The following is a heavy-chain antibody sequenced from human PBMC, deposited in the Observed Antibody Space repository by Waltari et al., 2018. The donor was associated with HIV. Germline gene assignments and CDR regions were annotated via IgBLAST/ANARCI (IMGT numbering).Heavy chain of an antibody. Sequence: QLQLQESGPGLVKPSETLSLTCTVSGGPISSSEYYWGWIRQPPGNGLEWIGNMYYGGSTYYNPPLKSRVTISVDTSKNQFSLKLDSVTAADTAVYFCARQVRGHGFLANLYYFDFWGQGALVTVSS. CDR1: GGPISSSEYY. D-gene: IGHD3-3*01. J-gene: IGHJ4*02. CDR2: MYYGGST. V-gene: IGHV4-39*01. CDR3: ARQVRGHGFLANLYYFDF.